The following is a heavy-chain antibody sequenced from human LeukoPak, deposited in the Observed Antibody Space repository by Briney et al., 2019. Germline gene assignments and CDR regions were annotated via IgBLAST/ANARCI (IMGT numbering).Heavy chain of an antibody. V-gene: IGHV1-8*01. CDR3: ARGPQWRGDYYYMDV. CDR1: GYSFTNFD. CDR2: MNPNSGNK. D-gene: IGHD6-19*01. J-gene: IGHJ6*03. Sequence: GASVKVSCKASGYSFTNFDINSVRQATGQELEWMGWMNPNSGNKGYAQKFQGRVTMTMNTSITTAYMELSSLRSEDTAVYYCARGPQWRGDYYYMDVWGRGTTVTVSS.